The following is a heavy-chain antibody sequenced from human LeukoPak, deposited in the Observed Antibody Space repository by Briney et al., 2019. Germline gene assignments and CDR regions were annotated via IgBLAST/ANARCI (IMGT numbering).Heavy chain of an antibody. V-gene: IGHV1-2*06. J-gene: IGHJ4*02. D-gene: IGHD5/OR15-5a*01. CDR2: INPNSGGT. CDR3: ATISTAYYFDY. Sequence: ASVKVSCKASVYTFTGYYMHWVRQAPGQGLEWMGRINPNSGGTNYAQKFQGRVTMTRDTSISTAYMELSRLRSDDTAVYYCATISTAYYFDYWGQGTLVSVSS. CDR1: VYTFTGYY.